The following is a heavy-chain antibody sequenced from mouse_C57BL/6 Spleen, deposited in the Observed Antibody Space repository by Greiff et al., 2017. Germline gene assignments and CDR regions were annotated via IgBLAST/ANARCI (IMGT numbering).Heavy chain of an antibody. Sequence: QVQLQQPGPELVKPGASVKISCKASGYAFSSSWMNWVKQRPGKGLEWIGRIYPGDGDPTYNGKFKGTATLTADKSSSTAYMQLSSLTSEDSAVYFCARGASYFDYWGQGTTLTVSS. J-gene: IGHJ2*01. D-gene: IGHD6-1*01. CDR1: GYAFSSSW. CDR2: IYPGDGDP. V-gene: IGHV1-82*01. CDR3: ARGASYFDY.